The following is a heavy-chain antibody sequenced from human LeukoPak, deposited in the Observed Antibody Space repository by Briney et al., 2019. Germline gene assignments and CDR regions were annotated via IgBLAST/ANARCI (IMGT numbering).Heavy chain of an antibody. CDR1: GGSISSSSYY. D-gene: IGHD6-13*01. CDR3: ARAPSYSRTLDY. Sequence: SETLSLTCTVSGGSISSSSYYWGWIRQPPGQGLEWIGSIYYSGSTYYNPSLKSRVTISVDTSKNQFSLKLSSVTAADTAVYYCARAPSYSRTLDYWGQGTLVTVSS. CDR2: IYYSGST. V-gene: IGHV4-39*07. J-gene: IGHJ4*02.